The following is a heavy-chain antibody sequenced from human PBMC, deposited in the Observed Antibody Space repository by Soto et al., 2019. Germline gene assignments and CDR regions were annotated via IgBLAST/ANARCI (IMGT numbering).Heavy chain of an antibody. D-gene: IGHD3-22*01. J-gene: IGHJ4*02. CDR1: GFTFSNYA. V-gene: IGHV3-23*01. CDR2: IGGSGGDT. Sequence: EAQLLESGGGLVQPGGSLRLSCAASGFTFSNYAMRWVRQAPGKGLEWVSGIGGSGGDTYYADSVKGRFTISRDNSKNTLYLQMNSLRAEDTAISYCASRRFYDSRGYYYYYFDDWGQGTLVTVSS. CDR3: ASRRFYDSRGYYYYYFDD.